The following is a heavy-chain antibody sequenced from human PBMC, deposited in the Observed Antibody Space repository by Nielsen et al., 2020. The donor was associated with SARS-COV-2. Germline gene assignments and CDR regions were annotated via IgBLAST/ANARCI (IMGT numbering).Heavy chain of an antibody. V-gene: IGHV2-5*01. CDR2: VFWSDDE. J-gene: IGHJ4*02. CDR3: ARSRIVGSGTTFDY. Sequence: SGPTLVKPTQTLTLTCSFSRFSLTTAGLGVGWIRQPPGKALEWLALVFWSDDERYSPSLKSRLTIIKDTSKNQVVLTLTNVDPADTATYYCARSRIVGSGTTFDYWDQGLLVTVSS. CDR1: RFSLTTAGLG. D-gene: IGHD6-13*01.